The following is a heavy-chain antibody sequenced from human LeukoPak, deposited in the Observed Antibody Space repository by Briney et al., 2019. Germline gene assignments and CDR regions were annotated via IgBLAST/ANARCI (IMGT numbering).Heavy chain of an antibody. V-gene: IGHV1-2*02. CDR2: INPNSGGT. CDR3: ARVRYCSSTSCPYYFDY. Sequence: ASVKVSCKASGYTFTGYYMHWVRQAPGQGLEWMGWINPNSGGTNYAQKFQGRVTMTRDTSISTAYMELSRLRSDDTAVYYCARVRYCSSTSCPYYFDYWGQGTLVTVSS. CDR1: GYTFTGYY. J-gene: IGHJ4*02. D-gene: IGHD2-2*01.